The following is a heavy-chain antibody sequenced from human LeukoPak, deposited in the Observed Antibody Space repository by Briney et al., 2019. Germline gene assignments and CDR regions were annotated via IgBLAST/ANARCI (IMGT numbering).Heavy chain of an antibody. V-gene: IGHV1-18*01. CDR1: GYTFTSYG. J-gene: IGHJ4*02. CDR3: ARGSIAAAGTLGAIKQYYFDY. Sequence: ASVKVSCKASGYTFTSYGISWVRQAPGQGLEWMGWISTYNGNTNYAQKLQGRVTMTTDTSTSTAYMELSRLRSDDTAVYYCARGSIAAAGTLGAIKQYYFDYWGQGTLVTVSS. CDR2: ISTYNGNT. D-gene: IGHD6-13*01.